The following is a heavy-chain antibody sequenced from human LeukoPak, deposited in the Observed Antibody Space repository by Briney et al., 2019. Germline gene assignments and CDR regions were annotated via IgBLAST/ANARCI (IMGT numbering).Heavy chain of an antibody. V-gene: IGHV4-39*01. Sequence: SETLSLTCNVSGDSISSNSYYWGWIRQPPGKGLEWIASVSHTGGSDYNRSLKSRVTISADTSENQFSLKLSSVTAADTAVYFCARHWAGGGYDHGFDCWGQGTLVTVFS. CDR1: GDSISSNSYY. J-gene: IGHJ4*02. D-gene: IGHD5-12*01. CDR3: ARHWAGGGYDHGFDC. CDR2: VSHTGGS.